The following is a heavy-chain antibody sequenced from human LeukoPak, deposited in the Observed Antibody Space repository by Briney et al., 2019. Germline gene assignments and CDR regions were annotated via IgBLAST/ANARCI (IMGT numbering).Heavy chain of an antibody. D-gene: IGHD2-8*01. CDR3: ARWLGYCTNGVCSPDAFDI. J-gene: IGHJ3*02. V-gene: IGHV1-8*01. Sequence: ASVKVSCEASGYTFTSYDINWVRQATGQGLEWMGWMNPNSGNTGYAQKFQGRVTMTRNTSISTAYMELSSLRSEDAAVYYCARWLGYCTNGVCSPDAFDIWGQGTMVTVSS. CDR2: MNPNSGNT. CDR1: GYTFTSYD.